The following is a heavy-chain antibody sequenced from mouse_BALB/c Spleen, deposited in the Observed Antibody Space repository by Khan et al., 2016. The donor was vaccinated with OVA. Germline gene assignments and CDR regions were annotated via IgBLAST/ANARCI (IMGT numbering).Heavy chain of an antibody. CDR2: ISSGGHYT. CDR1: GFTFSSYG. V-gene: IGHV5-6*01. CDR3: ASSITTSEGDYYARDY. Sequence: EVELVESGGDLVNPGGSLKLSCAASGFTFSSYGMSWVRQTPDKRLEWVATISSGGHYTYFPDSVRGRFTISRDNAKNTLYLQMSSLKSEDTAMYYYASSITTSEGDYYARDYWGQGTSVTVSS. D-gene: IGHD1-1*01. J-gene: IGHJ4*01.